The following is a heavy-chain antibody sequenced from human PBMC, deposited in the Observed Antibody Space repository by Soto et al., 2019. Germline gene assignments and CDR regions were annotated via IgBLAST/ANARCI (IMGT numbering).Heavy chain of an antibody. J-gene: IGHJ6*02. V-gene: IGHV1-2*04. CDR3: ARDRVGATTSSYYYYYYGLDV. D-gene: IGHD1-26*01. Sequence: QVQLMQSGAEVRKPGASVKVSCKASGYTFTDYYLHWVRQAPGQGLEWMGWINPSSGDTNYAQKFQVWVTMTRDTSISTAYMEVSRLKFDDTAVYYCARDRVGATTSSYYYYYYGLDVWGQGATVTVSS. CDR2: INPSSGDT. CDR1: GYTFTDYY.